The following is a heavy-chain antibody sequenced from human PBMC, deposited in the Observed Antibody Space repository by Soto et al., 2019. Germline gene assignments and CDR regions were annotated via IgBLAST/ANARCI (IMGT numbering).Heavy chain of an antibody. J-gene: IGHJ3*01. V-gene: IGHV4-34*01. CDR2: STPFGRS. CDR3: STSGRTWPDSFDF. CDR1: GLSFNSYF. Sequence: EPLSRTSAVHGLSFNSYFWTWVRQPPGKGLEWMGESTPFGRSNYNPSLKSRVTISKDTSKNQFSLVVRSLTAADTAVCYCSTSGRTWPDSFDFWGQGAMVTVSS.